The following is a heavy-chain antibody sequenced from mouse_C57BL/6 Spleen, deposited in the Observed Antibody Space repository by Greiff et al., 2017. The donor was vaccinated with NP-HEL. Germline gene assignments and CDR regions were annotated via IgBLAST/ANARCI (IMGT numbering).Heavy chain of an antibody. Sequence: ESGPGLVQPSQSLSLTCSVTGYSITSGYYWNWIRQFPGNKLEWMGYISYDGSNNYNPSLKNRISITRDTSKNQFFLKLNSVTTEDTATYYCAYYYGSGGFAYWGQGTLVTVSA. CDR1: GYSITSGYY. CDR3: AYYYGSGGFAY. V-gene: IGHV3-6*01. D-gene: IGHD1-1*01. J-gene: IGHJ3*01. CDR2: ISYDGSN.